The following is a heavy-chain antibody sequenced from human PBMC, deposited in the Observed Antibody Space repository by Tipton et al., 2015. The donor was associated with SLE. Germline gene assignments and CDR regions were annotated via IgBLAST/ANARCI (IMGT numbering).Heavy chain of an antibody. Sequence: TLSLTCAVYGGSFSGYYWSWIRQPPGKGLEWIGEINHSGSTNYNPSLKSRVTISVDTSKNQFSLKLSSVTAADTAVYYCADSSSYEYFQHWGQGTLATVSS. V-gene: IGHV4-34*01. D-gene: IGHD6-13*01. CDR2: INHSGST. J-gene: IGHJ1*01. CDR1: GGSFSGYY. CDR3: ADSSSYEYFQH.